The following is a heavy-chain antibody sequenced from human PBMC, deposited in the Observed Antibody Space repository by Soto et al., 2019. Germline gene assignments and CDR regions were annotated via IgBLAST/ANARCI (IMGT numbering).Heavy chain of an antibody. V-gene: IGHV3-33*03. Sequence: GGSLRVSCVASGLSFSGYGMHWVRQAPGKGLEWVALLSYDGRKELYADSVKGRFAISRDISKNTLSLQMHTLSAEDTALYYCAKDALYSSAWLHWGQGT. D-gene: IGHD6-25*01. CDR1: GLSFSGYG. CDR3: AKDALYSSAWLH. J-gene: IGHJ4*02. CDR2: LSYDGRKE.